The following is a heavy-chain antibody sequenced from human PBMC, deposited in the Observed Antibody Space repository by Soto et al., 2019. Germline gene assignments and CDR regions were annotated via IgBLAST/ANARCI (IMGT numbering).Heavy chain of an antibody. V-gene: IGHV5-51*01. D-gene: IGHD4-4*01. CDR1: GYSFTSYW. CDR3: ARLHHSNYPEENWFDP. Sequence: GESLKISCKGSGYSFTSYWIGWVRQMPGKGLEWMGIIYPGDSDTRYSPSFQGQVTISADKSISTAYLQWSSLKASDTAMYYCARLHHSNYPEENWFDPWGQGTLVTVSS. CDR2: IYPGDSDT. J-gene: IGHJ5*02.